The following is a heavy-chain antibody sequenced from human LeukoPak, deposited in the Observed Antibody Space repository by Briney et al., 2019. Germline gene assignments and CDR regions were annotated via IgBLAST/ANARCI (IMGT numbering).Heavy chain of an antibody. V-gene: IGHV3-23*01. CDR1: GFTFSSYA. D-gene: IGHD2-2*02. CDR3: ARVYPLTRGLDY. CDR2: IGGSGDST. Sequence: PGESLRLSCAASGFTFSSYAMSWVRQAPGKGLEWVSTIGGSGDSTYYADSVKGRFTISRDNSKTTLYLQMNSLRAEDTAVYYCARVYPLTRGLDYWGQGTLVTVSS. J-gene: IGHJ4*02.